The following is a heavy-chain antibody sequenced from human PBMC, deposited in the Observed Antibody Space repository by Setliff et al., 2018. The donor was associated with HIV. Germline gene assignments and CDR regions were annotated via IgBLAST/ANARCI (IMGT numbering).Heavy chain of an antibody. CDR2: MTASGSNI. J-gene: IGHJ4*02. D-gene: IGHD1-26*01. V-gene: IGHV3-48*03. CDR1: GFTFSIYE. Sequence: QAGGSLRLSCAASGFTFSIYEMNWVRQAPGKGLEWVSYMTASGSNIYYADSVKGRFTISRDNAKNSLYLQMNSLRAEDTAIYYCARDDPAGGIDFWGQGTLVTVSS. CDR3: ARDDPAGGIDF.